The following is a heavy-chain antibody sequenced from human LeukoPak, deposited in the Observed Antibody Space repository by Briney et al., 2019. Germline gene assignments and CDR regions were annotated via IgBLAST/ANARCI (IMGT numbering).Heavy chain of an antibody. Sequence: PSETLSLTCTVSGGPISSYYWSWIRQPPGKGLEWIGYIYYSGSTNYNPSLKSRVTISVDTSKNQFSLKLSSVTAADTAVYYCAREGIAAPFFDYWGQGTLVTVSS. V-gene: IGHV4-59*01. CDR1: GGPISSYY. J-gene: IGHJ4*02. CDR2: IYYSGST. D-gene: IGHD6-13*01. CDR3: AREGIAAPFFDY.